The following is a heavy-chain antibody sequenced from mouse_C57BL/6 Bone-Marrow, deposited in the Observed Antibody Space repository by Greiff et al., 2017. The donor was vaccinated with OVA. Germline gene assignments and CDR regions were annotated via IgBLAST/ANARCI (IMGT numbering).Heavy chain of an antibody. D-gene: IGHD2-4*01. V-gene: IGHV1-72*01. CDR3: AREGIYYDYDGAYYYAMDY. CDR1: ASPFPSYW. Sequence: QVQLKHPGAELVKPGASVKLSCRASASPFPSYWWHWVRRRPGRGLGWIGGIGPKRGGTKYNEKFKSKATLTGDKPSSTAYMQRSSLTSEDSAVYYCAREGIYYDYDGAYYYAMDYWGQGTSVTVSS. J-gene: IGHJ4*01. CDR2: IGPKRGGT.